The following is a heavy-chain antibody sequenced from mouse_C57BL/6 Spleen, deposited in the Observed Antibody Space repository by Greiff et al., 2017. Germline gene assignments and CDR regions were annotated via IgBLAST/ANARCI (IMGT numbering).Heavy chain of an antibody. CDR3: ARRGYGSSPYWYFDV. J-gene: IGHJ1*03. Sequence: VQLQQPGAELVKPGASVKMSCKASGYTFTSYWITWVKQRPGQGLEWIGDIYPGSGSTNYNEKFKSTATLTVDTSSSTAYMQLSSLTSEDSEVYYCARRGYGSSPYWYFDVWGTGTPVTVSS. CDR1: GYTFTSYW. D-gene: IGHD1-1*01. V-gene: IGHV1-55*01. CDR2: IYPGSGST.